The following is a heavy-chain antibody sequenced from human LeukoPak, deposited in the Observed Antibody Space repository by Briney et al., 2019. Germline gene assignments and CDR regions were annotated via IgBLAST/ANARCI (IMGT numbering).Heavy chain of an antibody. CDR3: ARDVYGDYAVQH. Sequence: PSQTLSLTCTVSGGSINSGDYYWSWIRQPPEKGVEWIGYIYYSGSTYYNPSLKSRVTISVDTSKNQFFLKLSSVTAADTAVYYCARDVYGDYAVQHWGQGTLVTVSS. D-gene: IGHD4-17*01. J-gene: IGHJ1*01. CDR1: GGSINSGDYY. CDR2: IYYSGST. V-gene: IGHV4-30-4*01.